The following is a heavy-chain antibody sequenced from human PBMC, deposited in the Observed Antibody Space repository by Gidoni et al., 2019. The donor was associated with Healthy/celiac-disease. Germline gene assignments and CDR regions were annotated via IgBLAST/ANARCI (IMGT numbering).Heavy chain of an antibody. J-gene: IGHJ6*02. CDR1: GFTFSSYS. V-gene: IGHV3-48*02. CDR2: ISSSSSTI. D-gene: IGHD6-13*01. CDR3: ARDPPGIAAYANYGMDV. Sequence: EVQLVESGGGLVQPGGSLRLSCAASGFTFSSYSMNWVRQAPGKGLEWVSYISSSSSTIYYADSVKGRFTISRDNAKNSLYLQMNSLRDEDTAVYYCARDPPGIAAYANYGMDVWGQGTTVTVSS.